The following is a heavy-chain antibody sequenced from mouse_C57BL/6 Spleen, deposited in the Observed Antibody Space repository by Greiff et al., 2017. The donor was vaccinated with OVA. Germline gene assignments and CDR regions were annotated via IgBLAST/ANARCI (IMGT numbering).Heavy chain of an antibody. Sequence: EVQLVESGPGLAKPSQTLSLTCSVTGYSITSDYWIWIRKFPGNKLEYMGYISYSGSTYYNPSLKSRISITRDTSKNQYYLQLNSVTTEDTATYYCASGSGSTSFAYWGQGTLVTVSA. CDR2: ISYSGST. D-gene: IGHD3-2*02. CDR1: GYSITSDY. CDR3: ASGSGSTSFAY. J-gene: IGHJ3*01. V-gene: IGHV3-8*01.